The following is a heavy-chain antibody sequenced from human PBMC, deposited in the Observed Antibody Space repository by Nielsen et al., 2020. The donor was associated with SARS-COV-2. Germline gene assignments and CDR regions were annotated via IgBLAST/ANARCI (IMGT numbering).Heavy chain of an antibody. J-gene: IGHJ6*01. CDR1: GFTFSSYW. CDR3: TLLQEHL. CDR2: ISWNSGSI. V-gene: IGHV3-9*01. Sequence: SLKISCAASGFTFSSYWMHWVRQARGKGLEWVSGISWNSGSIGYADSVKGRFTISRDNAKNSLYLQMNSLHQGPIGLPPGTLLQEHLWG.